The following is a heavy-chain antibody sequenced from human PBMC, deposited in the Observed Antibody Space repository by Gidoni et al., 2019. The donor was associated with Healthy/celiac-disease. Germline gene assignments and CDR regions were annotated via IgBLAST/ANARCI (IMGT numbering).Heavy chain of an antibody. D-gene: IGHD6-13*01. CDR3: AKAYSRLRDTSVSY. Sequence: QVQLVESGGGVVQPGRSLRLSCAASGFTFSSYGMHWVRQAPGKGLEGVAVISYDGSNKYYADSVKGRFTISRDNSKNTLYLQMNSLRAEDTAVYYCAKAYSRLRDTSVSYWGQGTLVTVSS. CDR1: GFTFSSYG. J-gene: IGHJ4*02. CDR2: ISYDGSNK. V-gene: IGHV3-30*18.